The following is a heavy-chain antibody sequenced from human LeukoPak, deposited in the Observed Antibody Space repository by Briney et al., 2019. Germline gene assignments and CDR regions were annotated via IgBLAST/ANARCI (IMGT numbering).Heavy chain of an antibody. V-gene: IGHV3-30*04. CDR2: ISYDGSNK. CDR1: GFTFSSYA. CDR3: AREIPVFLGIVVVPAAIARRGGMDV. J-gene: IGHJ6*04. Sequence: GRSLRLSCAASGFTFSSYAMHWVRQAPGKGLEWVAVISYDGSNKYYADSVKGPFTISRDNSKNTLYLQMNSLRAEDTAVYYCAREIPVFLGIVVVPAAIARRGGMDVWGKGTTVTVPS. D-gene: IGHD2-2*03.